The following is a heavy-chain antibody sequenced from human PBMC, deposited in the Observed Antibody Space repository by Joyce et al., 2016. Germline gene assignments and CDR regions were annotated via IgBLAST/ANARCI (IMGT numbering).Heavy chain of an antibody. D-gene: IGHD1-1*01. CDR2: IWYDGVNK. CDR1: GFPSSTYV. CDR3: ARDGKTDRRFDS. J-gene: IGHJ4*01. Sequence: QVHLVGSWGGVVQPGRSLRFSCAASGFPSSTYVRHWVRQSPGKGLEWVAVIWYDGVNKYYAGSVKGRSTISRDNSKDTLYLQMNSLTVEDTAVYYCARDGKTDRRFDSWGHGTLVSVSS. V-gene: IGHV3-33*01.